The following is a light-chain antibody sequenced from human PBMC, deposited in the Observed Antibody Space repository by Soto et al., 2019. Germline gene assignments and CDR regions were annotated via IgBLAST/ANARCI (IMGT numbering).Light chain of an antibody. V-gene: IGLV4-60*02. CDR2: LEGSGSY. J-gene: IGLJ1*01. CDR1: SGHSRYI. CDR3: ETWDGNIRV. Sequence: QPVLTQSSSASASLGSSVKLTCTLSSGHSRYIIAWHQQQPGKAPRYLMNLEGSGSYNKGSGVPDRFSGSSSGADRYLTISKIQFEDEGDYYCETWDGNIRVLVTGTKLTVL.